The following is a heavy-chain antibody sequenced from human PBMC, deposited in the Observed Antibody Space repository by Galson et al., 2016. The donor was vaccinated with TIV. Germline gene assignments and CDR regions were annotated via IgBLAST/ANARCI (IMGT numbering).Heavy chain of an antibody. CDR1: GFIFDDYD. V-gene: IGHV3-20*01. CDR3: ARVRSCGGDCYCFDY. CDR2: TNWNGGST. D-gene: IGHD2-21*02. Sequence: SLRLSCAASGFIFDDYDMTWIRQVPGKGLEWVADTNWNGGSTGYADSVKGRFTISSDNAKNSLNLDVNSLRTEDTALYHCARVRSCGGDCYCFDYWGQGTLVTVSS. J-gene: IGHJ4*02.